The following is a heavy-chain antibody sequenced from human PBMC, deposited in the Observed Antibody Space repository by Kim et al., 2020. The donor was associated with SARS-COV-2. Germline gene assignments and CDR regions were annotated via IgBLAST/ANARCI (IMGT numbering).Heavy chain of an antibody. CDR3: ASPSYCGGDCYPHGAFDI. CDR2: ISAYNGNT. CDR1: GYTFTSYG. Sequence: ASVKVSCKASGYTFTSYGISWVRQAPGQGLEWMGWISAYNGNTNYAQKLQGRVTMTTDTSTSTAYMELRSLRSDDTAVYYCASPSYCGGDCYPHGAFDIWGQGTMVTVSS. V-gene: IGHV1-18*04. J-gene: IGHJ3*02. D-gene: IGHD2-21*02.